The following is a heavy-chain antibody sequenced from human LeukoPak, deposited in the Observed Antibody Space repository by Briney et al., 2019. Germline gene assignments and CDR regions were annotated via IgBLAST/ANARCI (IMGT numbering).Heavy chain of an antibody. Sequence: TSQTLSLTCAISGDSVSSNGAAWNWLRQSPSRGLEWLGRTYYRSRWYNDYAESVKSRITINPDTAKHQFSLQLNSVTPEDTAVYYCAGQIVVVPTAMVKGWFDPWGQGTLVTVSS. V-gene: IGHV6-1*01. J-gene: IGHJ5*02. D-gene: IGHD2-2*01. CDR1: GDSVSSNGAA. CDR3: AGQIVVVPTAMVKGWFDP. CDR2: TYYRSRWYN.